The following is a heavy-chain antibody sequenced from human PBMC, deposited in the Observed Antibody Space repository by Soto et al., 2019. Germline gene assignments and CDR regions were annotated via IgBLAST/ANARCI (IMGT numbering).Heavy chain of an antibody. CDR1: GDSISSGYF. V-gene: IGHV4-30-4*01. D-gene: IGHD3-3*01. J-gene: IGHJ4*02. CDR3: ASGPSADKIDY. Sequence: QVQLQESGPGLVEPSQTQSLTCTVSGDSISSGYFWSWIRQSPGKGLEWIGHTYNSGTTYNNPSLRSRGTISIDTSRNQFSLRLTSVTAADTAVYYCASGPSADKIDYWGQGTLVTVSS. CDR2: TYNSGTT.